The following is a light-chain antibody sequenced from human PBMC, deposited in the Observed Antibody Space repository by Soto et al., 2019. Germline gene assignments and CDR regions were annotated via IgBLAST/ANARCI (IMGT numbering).Light chain of an antibody. CDR3: QSYDNNNQV. CDR1: SGSIASNY. Sequence: NFVLTQPHSVSESPGKTVTISCTRSSGSIASNYVQWYQQRPGSSPTTVIYEDNRRPSGVPDRFSGSIDSSSNSASLTISRLKTEDEADYYCQSYDNNNQVFGGGTKLTVL. V-gene: IGLV6-57*01. CDR2: EDN. J-gene: IGLJ2*01.